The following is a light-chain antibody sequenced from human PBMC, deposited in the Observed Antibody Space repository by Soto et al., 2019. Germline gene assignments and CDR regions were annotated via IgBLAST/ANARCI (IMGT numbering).Light chain of an antibody. CDR2: GTS. V-gene: IGKV3-15*01. CDR1: QSFSSS. CDR3: RQCYNWPLT. Sequence: ELVMTQSPATLSLSPGERATLSCRASQSFSSSVAWYQQKPGQAPRLLTSGTSTRVTGIPARFSGRGSGTEFTLTIGSPQSEDFAGYCCRQCYNWPLTFGGGTKVEIK. J-gene: IGKJ4*01.